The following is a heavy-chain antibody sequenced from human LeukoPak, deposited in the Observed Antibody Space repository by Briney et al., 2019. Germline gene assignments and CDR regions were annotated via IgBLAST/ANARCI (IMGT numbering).Heavy chain of an antibody. CDR2: ISTGDER. V-gene: IGHV3-53*01. CDR3: ATSQGPGKHWLDS. Sequence: PGGSLRLSCAASGFTVTTTPMNWVRQAPGKGLGWVSVISTGDERHYAESVEGRFTISRDSSSNTLSLHMHSLRLEDTAVYYCATSQGPGKHWLDSWGQGTLVTVSS. J-gene: IGHJ5*01. CDR1: GFTVTTTP.